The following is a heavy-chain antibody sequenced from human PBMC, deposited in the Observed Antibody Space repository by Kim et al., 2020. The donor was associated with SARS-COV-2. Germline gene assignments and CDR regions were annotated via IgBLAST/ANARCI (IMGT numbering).Heavy chain of an antibody. D-gene: IGHD1-1*01. CDR3: AKAAQERNSVWYFDL. CDR1: GFTFSSYG. V-gene: IGHV3-33*06. J-gene: IGHJ2*01. CDR2: IWYDGSNK. Sequence: GGSLRLSCAASGFTFSSYGMHWVRQAPGKGLEWVAVIWYDGSNKYYADSVKGRFTISRDNSKNTLYLQMNSLRAEDTAVYYCAKAAQERNSVWYFDLWGRGTLVTVSS.